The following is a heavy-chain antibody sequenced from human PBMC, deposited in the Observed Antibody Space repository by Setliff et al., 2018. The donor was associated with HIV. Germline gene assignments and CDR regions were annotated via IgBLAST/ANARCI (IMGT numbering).Heavy chain of an antibody. V-gene: IGHV3-30*04. CDR2: ISSDGTNK. CDR1: GFTFNSHP. Sequence: GGSLRLSCAASGFTFNSHPMHWVRQAPGKGLEWVAVISSDGTNKYYAGSVEGRFTISRDNSRNTLYLQMNSLRAEDTAVYYCARYLDWLLSFDIWGQGTMVTVSS. J-gene: IGHJ3*02. D-gene: IGHD3-9*01. CDR3: ARYLDWLLSFDI.